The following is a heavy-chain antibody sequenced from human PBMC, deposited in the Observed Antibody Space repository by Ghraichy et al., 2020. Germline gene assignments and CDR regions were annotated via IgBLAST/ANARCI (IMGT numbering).Heavy chain of an antibody. J-gene: IGHJ4*02. Sequence: GGSLRLSCATSGFIFTNFGMNWIRQAPGKGLEWVAVVSYDGSKIYHTDSVRGRFTVSRDIFTSTLSLQMDNLRADDTAIYYCARGGGHAHFDSWGQGTLVTVSS. CDR3: ARGGGHAHFDS. CDR1: GFIFTNFG. CDR2: VSYDGSKI. D-gene: IGHD2-2*01. V-gene: IGHV3-30*12.